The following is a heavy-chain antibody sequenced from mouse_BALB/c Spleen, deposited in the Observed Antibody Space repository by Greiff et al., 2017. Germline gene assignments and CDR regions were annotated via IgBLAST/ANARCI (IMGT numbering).Heavy chain of an antibody. CDR1: GYAFSSYW. CDR3: ARGNDGYYFDY. D-gene: IGHD2-3*01. V-gene: IGHV1-80*01. CDR2: IYPGDGDT. J-gene: IGHJ2*01. Sequence: QVQLQQSGAELVRPGSSVKISCKASGYAFSSYWMNWVKQRPGQGLEWIGQIYPGDGDTNYNGKFKGKATLTADKSSSTAYMQLSSLTSEDSAVYFCARGNDGYYFDYWGQGTTLTVSS.